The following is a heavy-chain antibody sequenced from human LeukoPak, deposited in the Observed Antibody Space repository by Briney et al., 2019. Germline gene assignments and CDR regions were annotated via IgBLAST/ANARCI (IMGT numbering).Heavy chain of an antibody. CDR2: ISGSDSST. J-gene: IGHJ4*02. D-gene: IGHD4-23*01. CDR3: AKGGGWLYYFDY. CDR1: GFTFSRFT. Sequence: GGSLRLSCAASGFTFSRFTINWVRQAPGKGLAWVSGISGSDSSTYYADSVKGRFTISRDNSKNTLYLQMNSLRAEDTAVYYCAKGGGWLYYFDYWGQGTLVTVSS. V-gene: IGHV3-23*01.